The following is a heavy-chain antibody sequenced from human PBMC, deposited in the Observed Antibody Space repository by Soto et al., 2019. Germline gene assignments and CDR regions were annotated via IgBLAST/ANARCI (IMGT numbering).Heavy chain of an antibody. V-gene: IGHV3-23*01. Sequence: GGSLRLSCAASGFTFSSYAMSWVRQAPGKGLEWVSGTSGSGSTDYADSVKGRFTISRDNSKNTLYLLMNSLRAEDTAQYHCAKGRGRTIYYMDVWGKGTTVTVSS. CDR3: AKGRGRTIYYMDV. D-gene: IGHD3-10*01. CDR2: TSGSGST. J-gene: IGHJ6*03. CDR1: GFTFSSYA.